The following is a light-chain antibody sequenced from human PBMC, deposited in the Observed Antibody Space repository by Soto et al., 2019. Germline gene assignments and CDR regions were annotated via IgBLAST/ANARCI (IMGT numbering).Light chain of an antibody. CDR3: QQYSNWPPRYT. J-gene: IGKJ2*01. CDR1: QSVSSY. Sequence: EIVMTQSPATLSVSPGERATLSCRASQSVSSYFAWYQQKPGLPPRLLIYDASTRATGSPDRFSGSGSGTDFTLTISSLQSADFAVYHCQQYSNWPPRYTFGRGTKLEIK. V-gene: IGKV3-15*01. CDR2: DAS.